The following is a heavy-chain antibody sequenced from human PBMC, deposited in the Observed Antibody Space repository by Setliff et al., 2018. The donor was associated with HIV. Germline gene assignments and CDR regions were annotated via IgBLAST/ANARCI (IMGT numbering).Heavy chain of an antibody. CDR1: GYTFTSYA. D-gene: IGHD3-10*01. CDR3: ARAPRGYYYGSGSYYRYYFDY. Sequence: ASVKVSCKASGYTFTSYAMNWVRQAPGQGLEWMEWINTNTGNPTYAQGFTGRFVFSLDTSVSTAYLQISSLKAEDTAVYYCARAPRGYYYGSGSYYRYYFDYWGQGTLVTVSS. V-gene: IGHV7-4-1*02. J-gene: IGHJ4*02. CDR2: INTNTGNP.